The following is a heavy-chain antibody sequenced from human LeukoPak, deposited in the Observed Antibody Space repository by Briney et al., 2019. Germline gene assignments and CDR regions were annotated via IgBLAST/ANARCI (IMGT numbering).Heavy chain of an antibody. CDR2: IKQDGSEK. CDR3: ARGDLTIFGVVISSAFDY. V-gene: IGHV3-7*01. Sequence: QPGGSLRLSCAASGFTVSSNYMSWVRQAPGKGLEWVANIKQDGSEKYYVDSVKGRFTISRDNAKNSLYLQMNSLRAEDTAVYYCARGDLTIFGVVISSAFDYWGQGTLVTVSS. J-gene: IGHJ4*02. CDR1: GFTVSSNY. D-gene: IGHD3-3*01.